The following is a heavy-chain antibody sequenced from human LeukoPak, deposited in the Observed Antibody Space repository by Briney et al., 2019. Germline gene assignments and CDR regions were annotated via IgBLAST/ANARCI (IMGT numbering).Heavy chain of an antibody. CDR1: GGSISSSSYY. CDR2: IYYSGST. D-gene: IGHD5-24*01. J-gene: IGHJ4*02. V-gene: IGHV4-39*01. Sequence: SETLSLTCTVSGGSISSSSYYWGWIRQPPGKGLEWIGSIYYSGSTYYNPSLKSRVTISLDTSKSQFSLKLSSMTAADTAVYYCARQGLEMATIRYWGQGTLVTVSS. CDR3: ARQGLEMATIRY.